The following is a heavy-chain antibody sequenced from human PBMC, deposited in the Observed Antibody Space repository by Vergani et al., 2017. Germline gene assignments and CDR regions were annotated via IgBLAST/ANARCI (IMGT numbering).Heavy chain of an antibody. CDR1: GFTFSSYG. Sequence: QVQLVESGGGVVQPGGSLRLSCAASGFTFSSYGMHWVRQAPGKGLEWVAFIRYDGSNKYYADSVKGRFTISRDKSKNTLYLQMNSLRAEDTALYYCAKAATVWSGYPNDAFDIWGQGTMVTVSS. J-gene: IGHJ3*02. D-gene: IGHD3-3*01. V-gene: IGHV3-30*02. CDR2: IRYDGSNK. CDR3: AKAATVWSGYPNDAFDI.